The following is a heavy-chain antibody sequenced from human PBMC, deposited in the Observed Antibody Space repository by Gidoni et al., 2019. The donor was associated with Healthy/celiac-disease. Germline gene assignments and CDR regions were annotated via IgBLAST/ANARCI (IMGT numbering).Heavy chain of an antibody. Sequence: GFTFSSYAMHWVRQAPGKGLEWVAVISYDGSNKYYADSVKGRFTISRDNSKNTLYLQMNSLRAEDTAVYYCARDQDRIPFDYWGQGTLVTVSS. CDR3: ARDQDRIPFDY. CDR2: ISYDGSNK. J-gene: IGHJ4*02. CDR1: GFTFSSYA. V-gene: IGHV3-30*01.